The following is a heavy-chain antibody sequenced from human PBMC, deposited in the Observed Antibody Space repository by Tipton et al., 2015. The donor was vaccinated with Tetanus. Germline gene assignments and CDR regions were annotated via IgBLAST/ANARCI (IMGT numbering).Heavy chain of an antibody. CDR2: INHDGRT. V-gene: IGHV4-34*01. J-gene: IGHJ4*02. Sequence: TLSLTCVVYGGSFGHYYWTWIRQPPGKGLEWIGEINHDGRTTYTSSLKSRVTILVDTSKKQFSLRLTSVTAADTAVYYCARDIEEVGATKYFDYWGQGTLVTVSS. D-gene: IGHD1-26*01. CDR1: GGSFGHYY. CDR3: ARDIEEVGATKYFDY.